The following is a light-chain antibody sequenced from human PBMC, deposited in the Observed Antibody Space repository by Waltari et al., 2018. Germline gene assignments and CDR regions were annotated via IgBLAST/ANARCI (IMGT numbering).Light chain of an antibody. CDR3: QQSYSHPQT. CDR1: QYTNIY. J-gene: IGKJ2*01. Sequence: IQMIQYPTSLSPFVGDSVTITCRASQYTNIYINWYQQKPGNAPKLVIYAASTLQSGVPSRFSGSGSGTDFTLTISSLQPEDFATYYCQQSYSHPQTFGQGTKLEI. V-gene: IGKV1-39*01. CDR2: AAS.